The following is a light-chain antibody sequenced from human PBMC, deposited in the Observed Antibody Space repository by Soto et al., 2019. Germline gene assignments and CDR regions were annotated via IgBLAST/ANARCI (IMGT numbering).Light chain of an antibody. CDR1: AGAVTSAYY. J-gene: IGLJ2*01. Sequence: QAVVTQAPSLTVSPGGTVNLTCASSAGAVTSAYYTNWLQQKPGQAPRALIYSTSEKHSWTPSRFSGSLLGGKAALTLSAAQPEDEADYYCLLYYGGAQVLFGGGTKLTVL. CDR2: STS. CDR3: LLYYGGAQVL. V-gene: IGLV7-43*01.